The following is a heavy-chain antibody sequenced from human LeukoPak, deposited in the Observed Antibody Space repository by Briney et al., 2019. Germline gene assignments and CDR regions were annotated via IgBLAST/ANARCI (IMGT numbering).Heavy chain of an antibody. V-gene: IGHV4-39*07. CDR2: IFYSGST. CDR1: RGSISTSNYY. D-gene: IGHD3-22*01. Sequence: SETLSLTCTVSRGSISTSNYYWGWVRQPPGKALEWIGNIFYSGSTYYSPSLKSRVTISLDTSRNQFSLKLSSVTAADTAVYYCAREDSTGYSIYYYYMDVWGKGTTVTVSS. CDR3: AREDSTGYSIYYYYMDV. J-gene: IGHJ6*03.